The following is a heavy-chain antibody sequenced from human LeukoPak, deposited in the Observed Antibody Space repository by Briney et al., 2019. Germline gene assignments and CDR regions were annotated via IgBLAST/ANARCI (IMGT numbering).Heavy chain of an antibody. Sequence: GGSLRLSCAASGFTFSSYWMSWVRQAPGKGLECVANINQDGSKVYYVDSVKGRFTISRDKAKKSLFLQMNSPRAEDTAVYYCARPIYSSSWDAFNIWGQGTMVTVSS. J-gene: IGHJ3*02. CDR2: INQDGSKV. CDR3: ARPIYSSSWDAFNI. V-gene: IGHV3-7*01. D-gene: IGHD6-13*01. CDR1: GFTFSSYW.